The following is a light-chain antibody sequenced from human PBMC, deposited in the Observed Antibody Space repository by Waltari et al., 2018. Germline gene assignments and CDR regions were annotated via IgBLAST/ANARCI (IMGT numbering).Light chain of an antibody. Sequence: DIVMTQSPDSLAVSLGERATISCKSSQSVFYNATNKNYLTWYQQKPGQPPKVLIYWASTRDSGVADRFSGSGSGTDFTLTISGLQAEDVAVYYCQLYYSNPPFFTFGPGTKVDIK. J-gene: IGKJ3*01. V-gene: IGKV4-1*01. CDR3: QLYYSNPPFFT. CDR2: WAS. CDR1: QSVFYNATNKNY.